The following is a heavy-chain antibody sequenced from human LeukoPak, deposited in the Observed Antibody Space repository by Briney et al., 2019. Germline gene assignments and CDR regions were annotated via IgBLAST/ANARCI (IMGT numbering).Heavy chain of an antibody. J-gene: IGHJ4*02. CDR3: ARGRKIYSNSVFDY. V-gene: IGHV4-59*01. D-gene: IGHD4-11*01. CDR1: GGSISSYY. Sequence: PSETLSLTCTVSGGSISSYYWNWIRQPPGKGLEWIGYIFYSGTTNYNPSLKSRVSMSVDTSKNQFSLKLSSVTAADTALYYCARGRKIYSNSVFDYWGQGTLVTVSS. CDR2: IFYSGTT.